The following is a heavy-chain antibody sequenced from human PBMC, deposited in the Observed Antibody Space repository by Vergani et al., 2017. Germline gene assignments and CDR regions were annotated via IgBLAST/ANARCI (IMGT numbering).Heavy chain of an antibody. CDR3: VKDDPSLDH. CDR2: ISYDGTQK. J-gene: IGHJ4*02. V-gene: IGHV3-30*18. Sequence: QVHLVESGGGVVQPGRSLRLSCVVSGFTSSYYGMHWVRQAPGKGLEWVAVISYDGTQKYYADSVKGRFTISRDNSKNTVYLQMTGLRVEDTAVYYCVKDDPSLDHWGQGTLVTVSS. CDR1: GFTSSYYG.